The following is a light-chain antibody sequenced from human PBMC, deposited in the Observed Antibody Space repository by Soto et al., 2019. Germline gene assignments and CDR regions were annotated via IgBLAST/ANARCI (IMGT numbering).Light chain of an antibody. J-gene: IGKJ2*01. V-gene: IGKV1-39*01. CDR3: HPGYSTPYT. CDR2: AAS. Sequence: DIQMTQSPSSLSASVGDRVTITCRASQSISSYLNWYQQKPGKAPKLLIYAASSLQSGVPSRFSGSGSGTDFTLTISSLQPEDFATYSGHPGYSTPYTFGQGTKVDIK. CDR1: QSISSY.